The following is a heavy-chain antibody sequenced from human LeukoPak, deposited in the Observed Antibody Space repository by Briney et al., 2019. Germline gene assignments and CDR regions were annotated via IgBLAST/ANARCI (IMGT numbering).Heavy chain of an antibody. CDR2: IWYDGSNK. V-gene: IGHV3-33*01. CDR3: ARDPGWAGRPHPNWFDP. CDR1: GFTFSSYG. J-gene: IGHJ5*02. Sequence: GGSLRLSCAASGFTFSSYGMHWVRQAPGKGLEWVAGIWYDGSNKYCADSVKGRFTISRDNSKNTLYLQINSLRAEDTAVYYSARDPGWAGRPHPNWFDPRGQGTLVTVSS. D-gene: IGHD6-19*01.